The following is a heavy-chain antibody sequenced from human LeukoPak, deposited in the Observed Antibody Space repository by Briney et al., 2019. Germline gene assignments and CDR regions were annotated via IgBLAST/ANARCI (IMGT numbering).Heavy chain of an antibody. D-gene: IGHD3-16*02. CDR2: ISAYNGNT. Sequence: ASVKVSCKASGYTFTSYGIIWVRQAPGQGLEWMGWISAYNGNTNYAQKLQGRVTMTTDTSTSTAYMELRSLRSDDTAVYYCAREEGFLRLGELSPHYFDYWGQGTLVTVSS. CDR3: AREEGFLRLGELSPHYFDY. CDR1: GYTFTSYG. J-gene: IGHJ4*02. V-gene: IGHV1-18*01.